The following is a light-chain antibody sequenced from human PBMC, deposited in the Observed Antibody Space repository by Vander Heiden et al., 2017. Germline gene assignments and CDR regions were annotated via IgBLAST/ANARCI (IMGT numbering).Light chain of an antibody. V-gene: IGLV1-44*01. CDR3: AAWDDSLNGPV. J-gene: IGLJ2*01. CDR1: SSNIGSNT. CDR2: NNN. Sequence: SVLTQQPSASGAPGQRVTISCSGSSSNIGSNTVNWYQQLPGTAPKLLIYNNNQRPSGVPDRFSGSKSGTSASLAISGLQSEDEADYYCAAWDDSLNGPVFGGGTKLTVL.